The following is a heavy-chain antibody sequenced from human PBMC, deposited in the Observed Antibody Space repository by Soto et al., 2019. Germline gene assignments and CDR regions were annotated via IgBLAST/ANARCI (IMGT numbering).Heavy chain of an antibody. CDR1: GFTFSSYG. CDR3: AKGASGYADFDY. D-gene: IGHD5-12*01. J-gene: IGHJ4*02. Sequence: QVQLVESGGGVVQPGRSLRLSCAASGFTFSSYGMHWVRQAPGKGLEWVAVISYDGSNKYYADSVKGRFTISRDNSKNTLYLQMNSLRAEDTAVYYCAKGASGYADFDYWGQGTLATVSS. CDR2: ISYDGSNK. V-gene: IGHV3-30*18.